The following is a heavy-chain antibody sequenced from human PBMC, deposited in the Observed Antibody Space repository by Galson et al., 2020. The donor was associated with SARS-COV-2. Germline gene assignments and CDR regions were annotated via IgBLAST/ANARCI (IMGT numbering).Heavy chain of an antibody. V-gene: IGHV2-70*11. CDR2: IDWDDDK. Sequence: SGPTLVKPTQTLTLTCTFSGFSLKTSGMSVTWVRQPPGKALEWLARIDWDDDKYYNTSLWTRLTISKDTSKNQVVLVMTNMDPADTAIYYCARIRVVTVTLDYYGMDVWGQGTSVTVSS. CDR3: ARIRVVTVTLDYYGMDV. CDR1: GFSLKTSGMS. J-gene: IGHJ6*02. D-gene: IGHD2-21*02.